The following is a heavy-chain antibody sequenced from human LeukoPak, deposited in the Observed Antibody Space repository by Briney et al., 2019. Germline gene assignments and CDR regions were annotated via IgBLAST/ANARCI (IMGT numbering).Heavy chain of an antibody. D-gene: IGHD6-19*01. Sequence: SETLSFTCTVSGASISGRYWSWIRQPPGKGLEWIGYVYGSGYTNYNPSLKSRVTMSIDTSKNHFSLKLTSVTAADTATYYCARETSLAGFASGLGFNYWDQGILVTVSS. CDR2: VYGSGYT. CDR3: ARETSLAGFASGLGFNY. J-gene: IGHJ4*02. CDR1: GASISGRY. V-gene: IGHV4-59*11.